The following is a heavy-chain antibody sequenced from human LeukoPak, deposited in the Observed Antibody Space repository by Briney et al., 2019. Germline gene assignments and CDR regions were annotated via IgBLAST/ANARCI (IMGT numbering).Heavy chain of an antibody. CDR1: GGSFSGYY. Sequence: SETLSLTCAVYGGSFSGYYWSWIRQPPGKGLEWIGEINHSGSTNYNPSLKSRVTISVDTSKNQFSLKLSSVTAADTAMYYCARVPLANPTYYFDYWGQGTLVTVSS. J-gene: IGHJ4*02. V-gene: IGHV4-34*01. CDR3: ARVPLANPTYYFDY. CDR2: INHSGST.